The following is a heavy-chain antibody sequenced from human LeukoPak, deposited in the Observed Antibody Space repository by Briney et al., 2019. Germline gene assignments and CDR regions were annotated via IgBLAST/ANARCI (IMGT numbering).Heavy chain of an antibody. V-gene: IGHV5-51*01. Sequence: GESLKISCKGSGYSFTSYWIGWVRQMPGKGLEWKGIIYPGDSDTRYSPSFQGQVTISADKSISTAYLQWSSLKASDTAMYYCARHGDSSSWPIDYWGQGTLVTVSS. D-gene: IGHD6-13*01. CDR3: ARHGDSSSWPIDY. J-gene: IGHJ4*02. CDR2: IYPGDSDT. CDR1: GYSFTSYW.